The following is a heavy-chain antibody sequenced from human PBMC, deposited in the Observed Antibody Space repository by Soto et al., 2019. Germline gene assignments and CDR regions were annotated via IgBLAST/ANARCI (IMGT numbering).Heavy chain of an antibody. CDR3: ARRSGWYFDY. Sequence: SQTLSLTCTVSGGSISSSSYYWGWIRQPPGKGLEWIGSIYYSGSTYYNPSLKSRVTISVDTSKNQFSLKLSSVTAADTAVYYCARRSGWYFDYWGQGTLVTVSS. D-gene: IGHD6-19*01. CDR1: GGSISSSSYY. J-gene: IGHJ4*02. CDR2: IYYSGST. V-gene: IGHV4-39*01.